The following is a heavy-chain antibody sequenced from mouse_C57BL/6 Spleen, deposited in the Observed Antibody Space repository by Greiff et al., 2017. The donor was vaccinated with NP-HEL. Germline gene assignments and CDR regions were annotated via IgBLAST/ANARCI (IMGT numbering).Heavy chain of an antibody. J-gene: IGHJ3*01. CDR1: GYTFTSYW. V-gene: IGHV1-74*01. CDR3: AMSVIYDGYYFAY. CDR2: IHPSDSDT. Sequence: QVQLQQPGAELVKPGASVKVSCKASGYTFTSYWMHWVKQRPGQGLEWIGRIHPSDSDTNYNQKFKGKATLTVDKSSSTAYMQLSSLTSEDSAVYYCAMSVIYDGYYFAYWGQGTLVTVSA. D-gene: IGHD2-3*01.